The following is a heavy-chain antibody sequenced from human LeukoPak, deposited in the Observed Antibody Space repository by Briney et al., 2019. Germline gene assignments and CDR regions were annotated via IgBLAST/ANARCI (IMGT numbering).Heavy chain of an antibody. J-gene: IGHJ4*02. V-gene: IGHV3-53*04. D-gene: IGHD2-2*01. CDR1: GFTVSSNY. CDR2: IYSGGST. CDR3: ARDPGYCSSTSCPPSG. Sequence: GGSLKPSCAASGFTVSSNYMSWVRQAPGKGLEWVSVIYSGGSTYYADSVKGRFTISRHNSKNTLYLQMNSLRAEDTAVYYCARDPGYCSSTSCPPSGWGQGTLVTVSS.